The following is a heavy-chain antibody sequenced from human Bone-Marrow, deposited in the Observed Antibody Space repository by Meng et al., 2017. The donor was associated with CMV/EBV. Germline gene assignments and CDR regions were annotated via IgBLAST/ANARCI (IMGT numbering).Heavy chain of an antibody. J-gene: IGHJ6*02. D-gene: IGHD3-10*01. CDR3: ARVRELAGFGELSQSHYYYGMDV. CDR1: GGSISSSSYY. V-gene: IGHV4-39*07. Sequence: GSLRLSCTVSGGSISSSSYYWGWVRQPPGKGLEWIGSIYYSGSTYYNPSLKSRVTISVDTSKNQFSLKLSSVTAADTAVYYCARVRELAGFGELSQSHYYYGMDVWGQGTTVTVSS. CDR2: IYYSGST.